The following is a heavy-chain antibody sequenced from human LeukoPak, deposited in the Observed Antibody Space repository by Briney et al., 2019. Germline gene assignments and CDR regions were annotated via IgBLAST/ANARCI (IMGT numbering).Heavy chain of an antibody. J-gene: IGHJ4*02. CDR2: IYYSGST. CDR1: GGSISSYY. CDR3: ARLGYYYDSSGYYSGYFDY. Sequence: SETLSLTCTVSGGSISSYYWSWIRQPPGKGLEWIGSIYYSGSTYYNPSLKSRVTISVDTSKNQFSLKLSSVTAADTAVYYCARLGYYYDSSGYYSGYFDYWGQGTLVTVSS. D-gene: IGHD3-22*01. V-gene: IGHV4-59*05.